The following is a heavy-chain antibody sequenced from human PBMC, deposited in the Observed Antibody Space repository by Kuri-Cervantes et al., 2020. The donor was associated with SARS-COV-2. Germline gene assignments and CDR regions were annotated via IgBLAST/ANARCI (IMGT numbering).Heavy chain of an antibody. CDR1: GFTVTLFI. V-gene: IGHV3-48*01. CDR2: IDSGSASI. J-gene: IGHJ4*02. CDR3: ARAPFILLKGPSGIGMSGPKSYFDS. Sequence: GGSLRLSCAASGFTVTLFILNWVRQAPGKGLECLAHIDSGSASIYYADSVRGRFTISRDNDKDSLYLQMEGLTVDDTALYYCARAPFILLKGPSGIGMSGPKSYFDSWGEGTLVTVSS. D-gene: IGHD2-15*01.